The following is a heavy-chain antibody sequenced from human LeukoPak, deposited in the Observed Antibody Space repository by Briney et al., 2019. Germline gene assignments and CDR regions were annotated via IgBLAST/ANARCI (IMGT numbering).Heavy chain of an antibody. CDR3: ARETFRVGNYYIDY. Sequence: PSETLSLTCAVYGVSFSGYYWSWIRQPPGKGLGWIGEINHSGNTNYNPSLKSRVTISVDTSKNQFSLKLSSVTAADTAVYYCARETFRVGNYYIDYWGQGTLVTVSS. D-gene: IGHD3-16*01. CDR1: GVSFSGYY. J-gene: IGHJ4*02. CDR2: INHSGNT. V-gene: IGHV4-34*01.